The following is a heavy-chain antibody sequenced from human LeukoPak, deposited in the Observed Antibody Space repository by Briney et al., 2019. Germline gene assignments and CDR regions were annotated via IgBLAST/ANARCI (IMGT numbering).Heavy chain of an antibody. CDR2: IGSTTNSI. CDR1: GFSFSSYE. J-gene: IGHJ6*03. Sequence: GGSLRLSCAASGFSFSSYEMNWVRQAPGKGLEWVSYIGSTTNSIYYADSVKGRFTISRDNAKKSLHLQMNSLRAEDTAVYYCARDEYSGLYYYMDVWGKETTVTVSS. V-gene: IGHV3-48*03. CDR3: ARDEYSGLYYYMDV. D-gene: IGHD5-12*01.